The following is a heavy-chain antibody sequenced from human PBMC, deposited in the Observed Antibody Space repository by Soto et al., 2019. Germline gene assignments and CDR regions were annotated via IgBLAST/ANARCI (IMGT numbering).Heavy chain of an antibody. CDR2: IYWDDDK. Sequence: TLSLTCTVSGGSISSYYWSWIRQPPGKALEWLALIYWDDDKRYSPSLKSRLTITKDTSKNQVVLTMTNMDPVDTATYYCARDYGDYRFNYYYYYMDVWGKGTTVTVS. J-gene: IGHJ6*03. V-gene: IGHV2-5*08. CDR3: ARDYGDYRFNYYYYYMDV. D-gene: IGHD4-17*01. CDR1: GGSISSYYW.